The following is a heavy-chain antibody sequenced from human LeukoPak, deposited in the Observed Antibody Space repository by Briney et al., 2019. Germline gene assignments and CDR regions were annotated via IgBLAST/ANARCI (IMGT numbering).Heavy chain of an antibody. V-gene: IGHV4-30-4*01. CDR2: IYYSGST. Sequence: SQTLSLTCTVSGDSISSSDYYWNWIRQPPGKGLEWIGYIYYSGSTYYNPSLKSRVTISVDTSKNQFSLKLSSVTAADTAVYYCARQTTGTTEYYYGMDVWGQGTTVTVSS. J-gene: IGHJ6*02. CDR3: ARQTTGTTEYYYGMDV. CDR1: GDSISSSDYY. D-gene: IGHD1-7*01.